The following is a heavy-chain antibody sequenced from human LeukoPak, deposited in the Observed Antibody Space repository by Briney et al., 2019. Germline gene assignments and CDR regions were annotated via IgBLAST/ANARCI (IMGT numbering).Heavy chain of an antibody. Sequence: SETLSLTCTVSGGSISSSSYYWSWIRQPAGKGLEWIGRIYTSGSTNYNPSLKSRVTMSVDTSKNQFSLKLSSVTAADTAVYYCARGRIFGVVNCWFDPWGQGTLVTVSS. J-gene: IGHJ5*02. V-gene: IGHV4-61*02. CDR2: IYTSGST. CDR3: ARGRIFGVVNCWFDP. D-gene: IGHD3-3*01. CDR1: GGSISSSSYY.